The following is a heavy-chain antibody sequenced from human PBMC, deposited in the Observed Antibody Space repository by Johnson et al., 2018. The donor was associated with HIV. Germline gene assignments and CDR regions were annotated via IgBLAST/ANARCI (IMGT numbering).Heavy chain of an antibody. CDR1: GFKFSDYH. Sequence: QVQLVESGGGLVKPGGSLRLSCAASGFKFSDYHMSWIRQAPGKGLEWVSYISSDGSSTYYADSVKGRFTISRDNAKNTMFVQMNSLRAEDTAVYYCARSGPNWAFDFWGQGTMVTVSS. V-gene: IGHV3-11*04. J-gene: IGHJ3*01. CDR2: ISSDGSST. D-gene: IGHD1-1*01. CDR3: ARSGPNWAFDF.